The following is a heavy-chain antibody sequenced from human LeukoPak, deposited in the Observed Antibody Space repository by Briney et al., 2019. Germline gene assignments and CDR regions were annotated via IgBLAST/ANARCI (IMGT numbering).Heavy chain of an antibody. D-gene: IGHD2-2*01. CDR2: INHSGST. Sequence: KPSETLSLTCAVYGGSFSGYYWSWIRQPPGKGLEWIGEINHSGSTNYNPSLKSRVTISVDTSKNQFSLKLSSVTAADTAVYYCASLRLGYCSSTSCYDAFDIWGQGKMVTVSS. CDR3: ASLRLGYCSSTSCYDAFDI. CDR1: GGSFSGYY. V-gene: IGHV4-34*01. J-gene: IGHJ3*02.